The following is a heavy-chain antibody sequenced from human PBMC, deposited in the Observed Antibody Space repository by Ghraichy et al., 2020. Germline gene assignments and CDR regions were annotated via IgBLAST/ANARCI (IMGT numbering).Heavy chain of an antibody. CDR1: GFTFSSYW. CDR3: ARGQQLPTPYYYYYGMDV. D-gene: IGHD6-13*01. J-gene: IGHJ6*02. V-gene: IGHV3-74*01. CDR2: INSDGSST. Sequence: GGSLRLSCAASGFTFSSYWMHWVRHAPGKGLVWVSRINSDGSSTSYADSVKGRFTISRDNAKNTLYLQMNSLRAEDTAVYYCARGQQLPTPYYYYYGMDVWGQGTTVTVSS.